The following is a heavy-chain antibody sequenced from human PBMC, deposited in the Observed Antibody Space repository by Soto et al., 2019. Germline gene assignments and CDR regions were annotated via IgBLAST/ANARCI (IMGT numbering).Heavy chain of an antibody. CDR2: IWYDGSNK. Sequence: QVQLVESGGGVVQPGRSLRLSCAASGFTFSSYGMHWVRQAPGKGLEWVAVIWYDGSNKYYADSVKGRFTISRDNSKNTLYLQMNSLRAEDTAVYYCARDKSSMVRGVIIAYYFDYWGQGTLVTVSS. CDR3: ARDKSSMVRGVIIAYYFDY. J-gene: IGHJ4*02. V-gene: IGHV3-33*01. D-gene: IGHD3-10*01. CDR1: GFTFSSYG.